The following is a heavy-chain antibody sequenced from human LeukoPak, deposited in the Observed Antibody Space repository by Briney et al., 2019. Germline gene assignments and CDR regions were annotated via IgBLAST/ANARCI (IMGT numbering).Heavy chain of an antibody. V-gene: IGHV4-31*03. CDR1: GGSISSDGYY. J-gene: IGHJ5*02. CDR2: IYYSGSN. CDR3: ARGDYYAGGGRNWFDP. D-gene: IGHD3-16*01. Sequence: PSETLSLTCTVSGGSISSDGYYWSWIRQHPGKGLEWIGYIYYSGSNYYNPSLLSRVAISVDTSKNQFSLKLSSVTAADTAVYYCARGDYYAGGGRNWFDPWSQGTLVSVSS.